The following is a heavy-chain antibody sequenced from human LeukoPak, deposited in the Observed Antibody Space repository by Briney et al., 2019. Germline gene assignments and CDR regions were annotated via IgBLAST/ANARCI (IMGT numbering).Heavy chain of an antibody. D-gene: IGHD2-15*01. Sequence: PSETLSLTCTVSGGSISSYYWSWIRQPPGKGLEWIGYIYYSGSTNYNPSLKSRVTISVDTSKNQFSLKLSSVTAADTAVYYCARDLPDYCSGGSCPDAFDIWGQGTMVTVSS. CDR3: ARDLPDYCSGGSCPDAFDI. V-gene: IGHV4-59*01. J-gene: IGHJ3*02. CDR2: IYYSGST. CDR1: GGSISSYY.